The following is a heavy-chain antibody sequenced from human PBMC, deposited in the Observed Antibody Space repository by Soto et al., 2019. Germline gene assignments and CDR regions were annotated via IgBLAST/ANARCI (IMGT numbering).Heavy chain of an antibody. Sequence: QVQLVQSGAEVKKPGSSVKVSCKASGGTFSSYAISWVRQAPGQGLEWMGGIIPIFGTANYAQKFQGRVTITADESTSTAYMELSSLRSEDTAVSYCARESITMVRGVIITNWFYPWGQVTLVTVSS. CDR1: GGTFSSYA. CDR3: ARESITMVRGVIITNWFYP. J-gene: IGHJ5*02. D-gene: IGHD3-10*01. V-gene: IGHV1-69*01. CDR2: IIPIFGTA.